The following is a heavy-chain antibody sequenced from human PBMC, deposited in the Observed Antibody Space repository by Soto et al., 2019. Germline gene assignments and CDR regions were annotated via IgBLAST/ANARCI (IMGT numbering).Heavy chain of an antibody. CDR2: IHYGGAT. J-gene: IGHJ4*02. CDR1: GGSVSSGTYY. D-gene: IGHD3-10*01. CDR3: AREWFTGGFDF. Sequence: QVQLQESGPGLEKPSQTLSLTCTVSGGSVSSGTYYWDWIRQHPGGGLEWIGNIHYGGATFSNPSLKGRLTMSVDTAKNQFSLNMTSVTAADSAVYYCAREWFTGGFDFWGQGTLVTVSS. V-gene: IGHV4-31*03.